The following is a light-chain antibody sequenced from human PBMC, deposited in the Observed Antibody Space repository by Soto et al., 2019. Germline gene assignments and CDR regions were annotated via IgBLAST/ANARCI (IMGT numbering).Light chain of an antibody. V-gene: IGLV2-11*01. CDR2: DVN. CDR1: PSDVGGYNY. CDR3: CSYAGRSLV. Sequence: QSALTQPRSVSGSPGQSVTISCTGTPSDVGGYNYVSWYQQHPGKAPKLMIFDVNKRPSGVPDRFSGSKSGNTASLTSSGLQAEDEADYYCCSYAGRSLVFGGGTKVTVL. J-gene: IGLJ2*01.